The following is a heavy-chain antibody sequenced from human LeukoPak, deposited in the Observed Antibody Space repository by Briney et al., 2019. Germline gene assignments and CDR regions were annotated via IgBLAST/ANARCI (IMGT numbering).Heavy chain of an antibody. Sequence: GGSLTLSCAVSGFTFSSYEMNWFRQAPGKGLEWVSYISSSGSSILYAASVKGRFTISRDNGKKSLYLQMNSLRPADTAMYYCARDGVDNGDKEDSFDVGGQGTRVSVSS. CDR2: ISSSGSSI. CDR1: GFTFSSYE. CDR3: ARDGVDNGDKEDSFDV. J-gene: IGHJ3*01. V-gene: IGHV3-48*03. D-gene: IGHD3-10*01.